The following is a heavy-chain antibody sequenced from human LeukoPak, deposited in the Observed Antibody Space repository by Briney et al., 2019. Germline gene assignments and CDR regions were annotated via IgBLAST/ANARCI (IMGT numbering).Heavy chain of an antibody. CDR1: GCTFTGYY. CDR3: ARDYREMATIIVFDY. J-gene: IGHJ4*02. V-gene: IGHV1-2*06. CDR2: INPNSGGT. Sequence: ASVKVSCKASGCTFTGYYMHWVRQAPGQGLEWMGRINPNSGGTNYAQKFQGRVTMTRDTSISTAYMELSRLRSDDTAVYYCARDYREMATIIVFDYWGQGTLVTVSS. D-gene: IGHD5-24*01.